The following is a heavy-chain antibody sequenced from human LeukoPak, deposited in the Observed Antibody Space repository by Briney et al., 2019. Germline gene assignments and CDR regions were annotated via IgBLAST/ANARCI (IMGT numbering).Heavy chain of an antibody. D-gene: IGHD6-19*01. CDR3: AKRVGAVAGAQDY. V-gene: IGHV3-7*03. CDR2: IQQDGSEK. Sequence: GGSLRLSCAASGITVSSNYMSWVRQAPGKGLEWVANIQQDGSEKYYVDSVKGRFTISRDNAKNSLYLQMNSLRAEDTAVYYCAKRVGAVAGAQDYWGQGTLVTVSS. CDR1: GITVSSNY. J-gene: IGHJ4*02.